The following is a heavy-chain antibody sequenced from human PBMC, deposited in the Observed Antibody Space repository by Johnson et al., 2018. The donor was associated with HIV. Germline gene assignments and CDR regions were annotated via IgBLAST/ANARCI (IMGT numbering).Heavy chain of an antibody. V-gene: IGHV3-30*04. CDR2: ISYDGSNK. D-gene: IGHD5-24*01. CDR3: AREMATIGHQNFCDAFDI. CDR1: GFTFSSYA. Sequence: QVQLVESGGGVVQPGRSLRLSCAASGFTFSSYAMHWVRQAPGKGLEWVAVISYDGSNKNYADSVKGRFTISRDNSKNTLYLQMNSLRAEDTAVHYCAREMATIGHQNFCDAFDIWGQGTMVTVSS. J-gene: IGHJ3*02.